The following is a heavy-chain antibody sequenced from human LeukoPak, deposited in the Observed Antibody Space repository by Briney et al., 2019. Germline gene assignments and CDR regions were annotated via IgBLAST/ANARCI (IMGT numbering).Heavy chain of an antibody. V-gene: IGHV1-2*02. CDR2: INPNSGGT. J-gene: IGHJ6*02. CDR3: ASVVAAIIQDFGMDV. Sequence: GASVKVSCKASGYTFTGYYMHWVRQAPGQGLEWMGWINPNSGGTNYAQKFQGRVTMTRDTSISTAYMELGRLRSDDTAVYYCASVVAAIIQDFGMDVWGQGTTVTVSS. CDR1: GYTFTGYY. D-gene: IGHD2-15*01.